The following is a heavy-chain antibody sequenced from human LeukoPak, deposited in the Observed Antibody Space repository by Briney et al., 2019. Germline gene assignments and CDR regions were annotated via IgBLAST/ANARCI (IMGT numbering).Heavy chain of an antibody. Sequence: SETLSLTCTVSGGSISSYYRSWIRQPPGKGLEWIGYIYYSGSTNYNPSLKSRVTISVDTSKNQFSLKLSSVTAADTAVYYCARVRASGGSYYGYAFDIWGQGTMVTVSS. D-gene: IGHD1-26*01. J-gene: IGHJ3*02. CDR1: GGSISSYY. CDR2: IYYSGST. CDR3: ARVRASGGSYYGYAFDI. V-gene: IGHV4-59*01.